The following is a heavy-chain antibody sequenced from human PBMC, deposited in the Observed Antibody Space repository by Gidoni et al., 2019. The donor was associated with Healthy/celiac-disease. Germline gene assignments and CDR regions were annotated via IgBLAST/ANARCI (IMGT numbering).Heavy chain of an antibody. CDR2: IYYSGST. CDR1: GGSLSSSSYY. D-gene: IGHD3-3*01. J-gene: IGHJ4*02. V-gene: IGHV4-39*01. CDR3: ARSYLRFLEWPAGDY. Sequence: QLQLQESGPGLVKPSETLSLTCTVSGGSLSSSSYYWGWIRQPPGKGLEWIGSIYYSGSTYYNPSLKSRVTISVDTSKNQFSLKLSSVTAADTAVYYCARSYLRFLEWPAGDYWGQGTLVTVSS.